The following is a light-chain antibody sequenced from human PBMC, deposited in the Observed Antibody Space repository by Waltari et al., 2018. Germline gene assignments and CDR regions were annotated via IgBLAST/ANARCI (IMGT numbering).Light chain of an antibody. CDR2: RAS. Sequence: SQLTLSPSSLSASVGDRGTITWRVSQGISSYLNWYQQKPGNVPQLLIYRASNLQSGVPSRFSGSGSGTAFTLTIRSLQPEDLATYYGRRTCDAPRPFGGGTKVEIK. CDR1: QGISSY. CDR3: RRTCDAPRP. V-gene: IGKV1-27*01. J-gene: IGKJ4*01.